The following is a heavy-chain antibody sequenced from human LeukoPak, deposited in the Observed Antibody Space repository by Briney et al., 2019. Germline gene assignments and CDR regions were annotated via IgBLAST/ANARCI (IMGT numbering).Heavy chain of an antibody. J-gene: IGHJ4*02. CDR2: VSISSGTI. Sequence: PGGSLRLPCAASGFTFSGHNMNWVRQAPGKGLEWISFVSISSGTIYYADSVNGRFRISRDNAKRSLDLEMNSLRAEDTAVYYCARAMSTFGGVRNYFDSWGQGTLVSVSS. CDR1: GFTFSGHN. V-gene: IGHV3-48*04. CDR3: ARAMSTFGGVRNYFDS. D-gene: IGHD3-16*01.